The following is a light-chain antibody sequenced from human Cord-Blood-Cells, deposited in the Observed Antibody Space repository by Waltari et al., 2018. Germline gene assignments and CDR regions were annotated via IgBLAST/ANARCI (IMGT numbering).Light chain of an antibody. J-gene: IGLJ3*02. Sequence: QSVLTQPPSVSAAPGQKVTIPCSGSRSNIGNNYVSWYQQLPGTAPKLLIHENNKRPSGIPDRFSGSKSGTSATLGITGLQTGDEADYYCGTWDSSLSAWVFGGGTKLTVL. CDR1: RSNIGNNY. V-gene: IGLV1-51*02. CDR3: GTWDSSLSAWV. CDR2: ENN.